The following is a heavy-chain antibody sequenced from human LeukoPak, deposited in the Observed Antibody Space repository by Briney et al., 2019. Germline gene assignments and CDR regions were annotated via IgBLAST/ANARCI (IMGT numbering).Heavy chain of an antibody. Sequence: GGSLRLSCAASGFTFSGSAMHWVRQASGKGLEWVGRIRSKANSYATAYAASVKGRFTISRDDSKNTAYLQMSSLRAEDTAVFYCARGGLANFDYWGQGTLVTVSS. D-gene: IGHD6-19*01. CDR3: ARGGLANFDY. J-gene: IGHJ4*02. CDR2: IRSKANSYAT. V-gene: IGHV3-73*01. CDR1: GFTFSGSA.